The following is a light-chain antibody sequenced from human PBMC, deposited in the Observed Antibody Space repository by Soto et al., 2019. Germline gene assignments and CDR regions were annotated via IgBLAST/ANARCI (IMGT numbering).Light chain of an antibody. V-gene: IGKV1-27*01. CDR1: QGIIDY. Sequence: DIQMTQSPSSLSASVGDRVTITCRASQGIIDYLAWYQQKPGKAPTLLIYAASTVASDAPSRFSGSGSGTGFTLTISSRQPVDVATYYYQKYYTAPPTFGPGTKVDIK. CDR2: AAS. CDR3: QKYYTAPPT. J-gene: IGKJ1*01.